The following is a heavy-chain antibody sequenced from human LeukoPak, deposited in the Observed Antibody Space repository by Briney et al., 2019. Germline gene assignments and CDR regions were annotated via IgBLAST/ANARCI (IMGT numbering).Heavy chain of an antibody. CDR2: IKADGSGT. CDR1: GFNIGPYA. Sequence: GGSLRLSCAASGFNIGPYAMYWVRQGPGGGLEWVSVIKADGSGTFYSDSVRGRFTTSRDNSKNSLYLQMSSLTSVDTALYYCATWAFYHNLDVWGQGTTVAVSS. D-gene: IGHD1-1*01. CDR3: ATWAFYHNLDV. V-gene: IGHV3-43*02. J-gene: IGHJ6*02.